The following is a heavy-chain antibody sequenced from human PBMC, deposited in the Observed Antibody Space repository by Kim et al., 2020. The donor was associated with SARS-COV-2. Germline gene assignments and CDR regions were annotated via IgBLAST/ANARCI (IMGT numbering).Heavy chain of an antibody. CDR1: GFTFSDYY. V-gene: IGHV3-11*01. Sequence: GGSLRLSCAASGFTFSDYYMSWIRQAPGKGLEWVSYISSSGSTIYYADSVKGRFTISRDNAKNSLYLQMNSLRAEDTAVYYCARAPRVVAYYREVLYYFDYWGQGTLVTVSS. CDR3: ARAPRVVAYYREVLYYFDY. D-gene: IGHD5-12*01. CDR2: ISSSGSTI. J-gene: IGHJ4*02.